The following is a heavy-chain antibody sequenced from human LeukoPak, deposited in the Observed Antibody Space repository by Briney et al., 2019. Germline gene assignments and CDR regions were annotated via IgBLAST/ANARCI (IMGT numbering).Heavy chain of an antibody. D-gene: IGHD3-10*01. CDR3: AKDSFTVVRGVGSDDGFAV. CDR2: AGDSAATT. J-gene: IGHJ3*01. V-gene: IGHV3-23*01. CDR1: AFTFATYG. Sequence: GGSLRLSCAASAFTFATYGMSWVRQAPGKGLEWVSVAGDSAATTHYADSVKGRFFISRDNSKNTVHLQMNNLRAEDTAVYYCAKDSFTVVRGVGSDDGFAVWGQGTMVIVSS.